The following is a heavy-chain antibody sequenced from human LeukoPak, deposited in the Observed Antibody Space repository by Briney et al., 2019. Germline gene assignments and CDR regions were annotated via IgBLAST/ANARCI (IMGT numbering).Heavy chain of an antibody. Sequence: GGSLRLSCVASGFTLSSYWMSWVRQAPGKGLEWVANIREDGNEEYYVDSVKGRFTISRDNAVNTLYLQMNSLRVEDTAVYYCVRGSLRLPRSTPDYWGQGTLVTVSS. CDR1: GFTLSSYW. CDR2: IREDGNEE. CDR3: VRGSLRLPRSTPDY. V-gene: IGHV3-7*01. D-gene: IGHD2-21*02. J-gene: IGHJ4*02.